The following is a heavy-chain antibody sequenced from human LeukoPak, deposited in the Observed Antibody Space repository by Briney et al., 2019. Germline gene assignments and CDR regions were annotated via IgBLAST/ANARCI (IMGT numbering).Heavy chain of an antibody. D-gene: IGHD2-21*02. V-gene: IGHV3-23*01. CDR3: AKRYYCGGDCYHRYYFDY. CDR1: GFTFSSYE. J-gene: IGHJ4*02. Sequence: GGSLRLSCAASGFTFSSYEMNWVRQAPGKGLEWVSAISGSGGSTYYADSVKGRFTISRDNSKNTLYLQMNSLRAEDTAVYYCAKRYYCGGDCYHRYYFDYWGQGTLVTVSS. CDR2: ISGSGGST.